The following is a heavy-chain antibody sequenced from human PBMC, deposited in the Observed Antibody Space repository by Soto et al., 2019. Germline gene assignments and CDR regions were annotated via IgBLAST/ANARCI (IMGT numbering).Heavy chain of an antibody. CDR3: ARDGGYYDSSGFAAFDI. CDR1: GVTFSSYA. J-gene: IGHJ3*02. V-gene: IGHV1-69*13. Sequence: SVKVSCKASGVTFSSYAISWVRQAPGQGLEWMGGIIPIFGTANYAQKFQGRVTITADESTSTAYMELSSLRSEDTAVYYCARDGGYYDSSGFAAFDIWGQGTMVTVSS. CDR2: IIPIFGTA. D-gene: IGHD3-22*01.